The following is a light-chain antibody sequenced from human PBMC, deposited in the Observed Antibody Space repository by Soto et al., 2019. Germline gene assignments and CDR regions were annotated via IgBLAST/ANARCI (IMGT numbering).Light chain of an antibody. Sequence: EIVLTQSPATLSLSPGERATLSCRASQSVTTFLAWYQQKSGQAPRLLISDASNRATGIPARFSGSGSGTDFPLTISSLEPEDSAVYCCQQRSSWWTFGQGTKVEIK. V-gene: IGKV3-11*01. CDR3: QQRSSWWT. J-gene: IGKJ1*01. CDR2: DAS. CDR1: QSVTTF.